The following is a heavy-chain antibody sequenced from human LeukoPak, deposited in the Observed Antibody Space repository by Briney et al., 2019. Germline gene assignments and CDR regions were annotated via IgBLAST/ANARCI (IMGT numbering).Heavy chain of an antibody. CDR2: IYTSGST. CDR3: ARFVESYNGGSYYSYMDA. D-gene: IGHD1-26*01. J-gene: IGHJ6*03. V-gene: IGHV4-4*07. Sequence: SETLSLTCTVSGGSISSYYWSWIRQPAGKGLEWIGRIYTSGSTNYNPSLKSRVTMSVDTSKNQFSLKLSSVTAADTAVYYCARFVESYNGGSYYSYMDAWGKGPTVTASS. CDR1: GGSISSYY.